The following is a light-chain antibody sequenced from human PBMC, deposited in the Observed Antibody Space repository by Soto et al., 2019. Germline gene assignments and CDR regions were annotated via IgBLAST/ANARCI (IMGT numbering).Light chain of an antibody. CDR2: KAS. CDR1: ESVNSG. V-gene: IGKV1-5*03. J-gene: IGKJ1*01. CDR3: QQYFSFPWK. Sequence: DIQLTQSPSILAASIVDTVKIAFLASESVNSGLAWYQQRPGQAPNVLISKASHLERGVPSRFSGSGSATEFTLTITSLQPEDFATYYCQQYFSFPWKCGQGTKGDIK.